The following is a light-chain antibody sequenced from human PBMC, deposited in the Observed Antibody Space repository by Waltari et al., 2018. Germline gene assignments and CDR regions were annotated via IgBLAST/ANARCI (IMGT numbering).Light chain of an antibody. V-gene: IGKV1-39*01. CDR2: ASI. CDR3: QQSYTPLRS. J-gene: IGKJ2*01. Sequence: DIQMTQSPSSLSASVGDRVNITCRTSESISTYLNGYQQKPGKAPNLLIFASINLQSGVPPRFSGRGSGTNFTLPISRLQPGDSATYFCQQSYTPLRSFGQGPKLEI. CDR1: ESISTY.